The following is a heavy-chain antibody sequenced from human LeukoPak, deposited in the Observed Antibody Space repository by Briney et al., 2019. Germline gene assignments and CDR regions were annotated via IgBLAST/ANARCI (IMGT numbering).Heavy chain of an antibody. V-gene: IGHV4-39*07. J-gene: IGHJ5*02. CDR3: AREPEA. CDR2: AHHDGTA. Sequence: PSETLSLTCTVSGDSISGSNYHWGWIRQPPGKGLGWLGSAHHDGTAFYHPSRRGRTTVSGDTSKIPFSLKLTSVTAADTAVYNSAREPEAWGQRTLVSVSS. CDR1: GDSISGSNYH.